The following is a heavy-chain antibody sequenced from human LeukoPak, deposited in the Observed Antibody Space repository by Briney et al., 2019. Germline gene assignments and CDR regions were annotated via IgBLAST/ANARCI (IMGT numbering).Heavy chain of an antibody. Sequence: GGSLRLSCAASGFTFSTYSMNWVRQAPGKGLEWVSSISSRSSYIYYADSMKGRFTISRDNAKNSLYLQMNSLRAEDTAVYYCARDGGCTGGSCYRRFDYWGQGTLVTVSS. D-gene: IGHD2-15*01. J-gene: IGHJ4*02. CDR1: GFTFSTYS. V-gene: IGHV3-21*01. CDR2: ISSRSSYI. CDR3: ARDGGCTGGSCYRRFDY.